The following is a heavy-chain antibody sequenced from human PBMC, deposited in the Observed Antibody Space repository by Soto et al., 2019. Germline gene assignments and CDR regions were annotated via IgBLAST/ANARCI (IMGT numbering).Heavy chain of an antibody. CDR1: GFMGSTYA. J-gene: IGHJ3*02. CDR2: ISSSGDSA. Sequence: GSLRLACAASGFMGSTYAMNWVRQAPGKGLEWVSAISSSGDSAYYAESVRGRFTISRDNSINTLYLQMRSLRPEDTAVYYCAHPRGYGVFDAVDIWGQGTMVTVSS. CDR3: AHPRGYGVFDAVDI. D-gene: IGHD4-17*01. V-gene: IGHV3-23*01.